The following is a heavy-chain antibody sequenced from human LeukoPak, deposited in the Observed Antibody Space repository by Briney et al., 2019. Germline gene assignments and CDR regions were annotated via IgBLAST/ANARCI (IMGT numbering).Heavy chain of an antibody. Sequence: SETLSLTCAVYGESFSGYYWSWIRQSPDKGLEWIGQINTSVTPAYNPSLKSRLTISVGSSKNQFSLELASVTAADTAVYYCARGRRPSVERQYTGGWYYFDYWGQRTLVIVSS. CDR2: INTSVTP. D-gene: IGHD6-19*01. J-gene: IGHJ4*02. CDR1: GESFSGYY. CDR3: ARGRRPSVERQYTGGWYYFDY. V-gene: IGHV4-34*01.